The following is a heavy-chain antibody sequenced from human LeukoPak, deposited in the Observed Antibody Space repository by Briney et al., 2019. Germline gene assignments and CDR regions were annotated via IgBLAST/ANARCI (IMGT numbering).Heavy chain of an antibody. CDR2: IYYSGST. V-gene: IGHV4-59*06. J-gene: IGHJ6*02. CDR3: ARLDQRDYYYGMDV. CDR1: GGSISSYY. Sequence: SETLSLTCTVSGGSISSYYWSWIRQPPGKGLEWIGYIYYSGSTYYNPSLKSRVTISVDTSKNQFSLKLSSVTAADTAVYYCARLDQRDYYYGMDVWGQGTTVTVSS. D-gene: IGHD3-9*01.